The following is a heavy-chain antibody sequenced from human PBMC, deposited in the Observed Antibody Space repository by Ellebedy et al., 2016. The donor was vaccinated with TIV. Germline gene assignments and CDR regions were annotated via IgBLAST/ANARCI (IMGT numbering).Heavy chain of an antibody. V-gene: IGHV3-21*01. CDR2: INGGSSYI. Sequence: GESLKISCAASGFTFSTYGMSWVRQSAGRGLEWVSSINGGSSYIYYADSVKGRFTISRDNAKRSVYLQMTSLTVEDTAVYYCARLTALAIDNMDVWGQGTAVTVSS. CDR1: GFTFSTYG. CDR3: ARLTALAIDNMDV. J-gene: IGHJ6*02. D-gene: IGHD2-2*03.